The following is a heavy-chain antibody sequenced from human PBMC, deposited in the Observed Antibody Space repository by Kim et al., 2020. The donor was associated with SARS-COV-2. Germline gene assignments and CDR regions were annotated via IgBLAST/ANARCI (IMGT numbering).Heavy chain of an antibody. CDR3: ARDRRYYYGSGRPYYFDY. V-gene: IGHV3-11*06. Sequence: TGRFTISRDNAKNSLYLQMNSLRAEDTAVYYCARDRRYYYGSGRPYYFDYWGQGTLVTVSS. J-gene: IGHJ4*02. D-gene: IGHD3-10*01.